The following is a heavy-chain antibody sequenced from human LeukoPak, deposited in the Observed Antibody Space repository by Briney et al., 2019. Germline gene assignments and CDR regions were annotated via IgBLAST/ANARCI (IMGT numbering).Heavy chain of an antibody. CDR3: ARGTAGTFDY. J-gene: IGHJ4*02. CDR1: GGSFSGYY. CDR2: INHSGST. Sequence: SETLSLTCAVYGGSFSGYYWSWIRQPPGKGLEWIGEINHSGSTNYNPSLKSRVTISVDTSKNQFSLKLSSVTAADTAVYYCARGTAGTFDYWGQGTLVTVSS. D-gene: IGHD6-19*01. V-gene: IGHV4-34*01.